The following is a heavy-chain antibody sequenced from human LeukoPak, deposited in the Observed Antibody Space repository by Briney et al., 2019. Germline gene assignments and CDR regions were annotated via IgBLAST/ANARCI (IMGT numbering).Heavy chain of an antibody. J-gene: IGHJ4*02. Sequence: PGGSPRLSCAASGFTFSSYSMNWVRQAPGKGLEWVSYISSSSSTIYYADSVKGRFTISRDNAKNSLYLQMNSLRAEDTAVYYCARNVIYYFDYWGQGTLVTVSS. D-gene: IGHD2/OR15-2a*01. CDR1: GFTFSSYS. CDR3: ARNVIYYFDY. CDR2: ISSSSSTI. V-gene: IGHV3-48*01.